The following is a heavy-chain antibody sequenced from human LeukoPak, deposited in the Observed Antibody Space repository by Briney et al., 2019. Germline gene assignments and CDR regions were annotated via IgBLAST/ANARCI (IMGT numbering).Heavy chain of an antibody. Sequence: ASVKVSCKASGYTFSSYAIHWVRQAPGQRIEWMGCIKVGNGKTKYSQDFQGRVTITRDTSTNTAYMELSSLRSEDMAVYYCAREDGDGYNSPDYNWFDPWGQGTLVTVSS. CDR1: GYTFSSYA. V-gene: IGHV1-3*03. CDR3: AREDGDGYNSPDYNWFDP. J-gene: IGHJ5*02. CDR2: IKVGNGKT. D-gene: IGHD5-24*01.